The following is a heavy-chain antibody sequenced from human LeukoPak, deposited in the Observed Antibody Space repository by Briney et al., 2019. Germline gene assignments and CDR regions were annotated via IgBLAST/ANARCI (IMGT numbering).Heavy chain of an antibody. J-gene: IGHJ6*03. CDR1: GVSISSYY. V-gene: IGHV4-59*01. CDR3: AGVRGGSSSGNYYYHYMDV. CDR2: MYSSGST. D-gene: IGHD3-10*01. Sequence: SETLSLTCTVSGVSISSYYWTWIRQPPGKGLEWIGYMYSSGSTNYNPSLKSRVTISVDISKNQFYLKLSSLTAADTAVYYCAGVRGGSSSGNYYYHYMDVWGKGTTVTISS.